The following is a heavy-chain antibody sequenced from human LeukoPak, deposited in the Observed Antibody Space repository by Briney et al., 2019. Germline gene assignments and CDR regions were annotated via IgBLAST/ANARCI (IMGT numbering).Heavy chain of an antibody. V-gene: IGHV1-18*01. CDR2: ISAYNGNT. J-gene: IGHJ3*02. CDR3: ARDPLNDYGGNSGAFDI. CDR1: GYTFTSYG. Sequence: ASVKVSCKASGYTFTSYGISWVRQAPGQGLEWMGWISAYNGNTNYAQKLQGRVTMTTDTSTSTAYMELRSLRSDDTAVYYCARDPLNDYGGNSGAFDIWGQGTMVTVSS. D-gene: IGHD4-23*01.